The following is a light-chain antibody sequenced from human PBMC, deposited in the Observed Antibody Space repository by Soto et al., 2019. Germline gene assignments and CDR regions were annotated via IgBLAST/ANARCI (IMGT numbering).Light chain of an antibody. J-gene: IGKJ5*01. CDR1: QSVSSN. CDR2: GAS. V-gene: IGKV3-15*01. CDR3: QQYNNWPIT. Sequence: ERVMTQSPATLSVSPGERATLSCRASQSVSSNLAWYQQKPGQAPRLLINGASTRATGIPARFSGSGSGTEFTLTISSLQSEDFAVYYCQQYNNWPITFGQGTRLEIK.